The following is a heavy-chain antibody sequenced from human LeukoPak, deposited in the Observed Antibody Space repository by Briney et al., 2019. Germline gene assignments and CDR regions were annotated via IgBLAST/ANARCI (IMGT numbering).Heavy chain of an antibody. CDR2: ISYDGSNK. V-gene: IGHV3-30-3*01. CDR3: ARAGSSGWDDY. J-gene: IGHJ4*02. CDR1: GFTFSSYA. Sequence: GGSLRLSCAASGFTFSSYAMHWVRQAPVKGLEWVAVISYDGSNKYYADSVKGRFTISRDNSKNTLYLQMNSLRAEDTAVYYCARAGSSGWDDYWGQGSLGTVSS. D-gene: IGHD6-19*01.